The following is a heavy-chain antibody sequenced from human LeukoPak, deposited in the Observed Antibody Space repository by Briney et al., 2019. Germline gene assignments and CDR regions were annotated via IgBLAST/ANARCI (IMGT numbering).Heavy chain of an antibody. V-gene: IGHV1-2*02. J-gene: IGHJ4*02. CDR2: INPNSGGT. CDR1: GYTFTGYY. CDR3: AGVFGEIPYAQNLAAADLFDY. Sequence: ASVKVSCKASGYTFTGYYMHWVRQAPGQGLEWMGWINPNSGGTNYAQKFQGRVTMTRDTSISTAYMELSRLRSDDTAVYYCAGVFGEIPYAQNLAAADLFDYWGQGTLVTVSS. D-gene: IGHD6-13*01.